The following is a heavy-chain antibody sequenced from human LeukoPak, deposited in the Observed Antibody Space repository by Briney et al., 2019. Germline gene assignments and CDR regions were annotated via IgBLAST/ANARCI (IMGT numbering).Heavy chain of an antibody. CDR2: ISSSSSYI. Sequence: GGSLRLSCAASGFTFSSYSMNWVRQAPGKGLEWVSSISSSSSYIYYADSVKGRFTISRDNAKNSLYLQMNSLRAEDTAVCYCAREAPVIIQHFDYWGQGTLVTVSS. V-gene: IGHV3-21*01. CDR3: AREAPVIIQHFDY. D-gene: IGHD3-3*01. CDR1: GFTFSSYS. J-gene: IGHJ4*02.